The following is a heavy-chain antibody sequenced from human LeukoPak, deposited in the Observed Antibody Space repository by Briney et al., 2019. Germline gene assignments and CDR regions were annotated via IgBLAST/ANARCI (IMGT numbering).Heavy chain of an antibody. CDR2: IYTSGST. CDR1: GFTFSSYA. CDR3: AREPTVTTLKNYYYYYMDV. V-gene: IGHV4-4*07. D-gene: IGHD4-11*01. J-gene: IGHJ6*03. Sequence: GSLRLSCAASGFTFSSYAMSWIRQPAGKGLEWIGRIYTSGSTNYNPSLKSRVTISVDTSKNQFSLKLSSVTAADTAVYYCAREPTVTTLKNYYYYYMDVWGKGTTVTVSS.